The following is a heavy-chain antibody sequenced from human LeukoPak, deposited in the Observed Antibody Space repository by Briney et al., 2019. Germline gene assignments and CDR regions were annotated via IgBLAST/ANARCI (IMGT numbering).Heavy chain of an antibody. CDR1: GDSISSGYY. CDR3: ASYGGNSNFDY. CDR2: IYHSGST. D-gene: IGHD4-23*01. Sequence: ASETLSLTCSVSGDSISSGYYWGWIRQPPGKGLEWIGSIYHSGSTYYNPSLKSRVTISVDTSKNQFSLKLSSVTAADTAVYYCASYGGNSNFDYWGQVTLVTVSS. V-gene: IGHV4-38-2*01. J-gene: IGHJ4*02.